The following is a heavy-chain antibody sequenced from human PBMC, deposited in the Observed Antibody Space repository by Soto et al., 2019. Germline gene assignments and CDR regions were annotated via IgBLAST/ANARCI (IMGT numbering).Heavy chain of an antibody. CDR1: GGTFSSYA. D-gene: IGHD1-20*01. Sequence: GASVKVSCKASGGTFSSYAISWVRQAPGQGLEWMGGIIPIFGTANYAQKFQGRVTITADESTSTVYMELSSLRSEDTAVYYCASLTATGPPFDYWGQGTLVTVSS. J-gene: IGHJ4*02. V-gene: IGHV1-69*13. CDR2: IIPIFGTA. CDR3: ASLTATGPPFDY.